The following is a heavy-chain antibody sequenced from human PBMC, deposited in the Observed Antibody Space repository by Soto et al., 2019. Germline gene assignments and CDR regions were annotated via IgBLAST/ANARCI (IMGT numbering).Heavy chain of an antibody. Sequence: EVQLVESGGYLVQPGGSLRLSCEASGFTVSSNYMSWVRQAPGKGLEWISIMYSGGDTYYADSVKDRFTISRDNSKNTLYLQMDSLRAEDTAVYYCASRGSSGWYRGGFDHWGQGTLVTVSS. CDR2: MYSGGDT. D-gene: IGHD6-19*01. V-gene: IGHV3-66*01. CDR1: GFTVSSNY. CDR3: ASRGSSGWYRGGFDH. J-gene: IGHJ4*02.